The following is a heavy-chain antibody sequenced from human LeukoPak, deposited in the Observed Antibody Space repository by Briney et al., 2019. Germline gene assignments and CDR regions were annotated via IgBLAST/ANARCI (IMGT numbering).Heavy chain of an antibody. D-gene: IGHD5-12*01. CDR3: AKAIVATRGSDY. CDR2: ISGSGGST. Sequence: GGSMRLSCAASGFTFSSYGMSWVRQAPGKGLEWVSAISGSGGSTYYADSVKGRFTISRDNSKNTLYLQMNSLRAEDTAVYYCAKAIVATRGSDYWGQGTLVTVSS. CDR1: GFTFSSYG. J-gene: IGHJ4*02. V-gene: IGHV3-23*01.